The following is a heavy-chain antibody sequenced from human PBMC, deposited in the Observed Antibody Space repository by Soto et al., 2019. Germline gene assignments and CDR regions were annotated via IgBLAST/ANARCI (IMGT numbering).Heavy chain of an antibody. CDR2: ISGSGGST. Sequence: PGGSLTLSCAASGFTFSSYAMSLVRQAPGKGLEWVSAISGSGGSTYYADSVKGRFTISRDNSKNTLYLQMNSLRAEDTAVYYCAKGGRSSWNYVDFDYWGQGTLVTSPQ. V-gene: IGHV3-23*01. CDR3: AKGGRSSWNYVDFDY. J-gene: IGHJ4*02. D-gene: IGHD1-7*01. CDR1: GFTFSSYA.